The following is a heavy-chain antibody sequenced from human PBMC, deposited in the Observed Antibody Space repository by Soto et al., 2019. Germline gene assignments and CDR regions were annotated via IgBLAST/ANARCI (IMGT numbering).Heavy chain of an antibody. J-gene: IGHJ6*01. Sequence: SVKVSCKASGVTFSSYAISWVRQAPLQGLEWMGGIIPIFGTANYAQKFQGRVTITADESKSTAYMELSSLRSEDTAVYYCARGDSSGYYDYYYYYGMDVWGQGTTVTVSS. V-gene: IGHV1-69*13. CDR1: GVTFSSYA. D-gene: IGHD3-22*01. CDR3: ARGDSSGYYDYYYYYGMDV. CDR2: IIPIFGTA.